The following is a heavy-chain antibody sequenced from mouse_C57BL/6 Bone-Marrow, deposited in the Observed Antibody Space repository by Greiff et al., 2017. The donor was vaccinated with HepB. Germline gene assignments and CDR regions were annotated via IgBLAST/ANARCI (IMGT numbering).Heavy chain of an antibody. Sequence: VQLQQSGAELVRPGASVTLSCKASGYTFTDYEMHWVKQTPVHGLEWIGAIDPETGGTAYNQKFKGKAILTADKSSSTAYMELRSLTSEDSAVYYCASPTTGCAMDYWGQGTSVTVSS. V-gene: IGHV1-15*01. D-gene: IGHD4-1*01. CDR3: ASPTTGCAMDY. CDR2: IDPETGGT. J-gene: IGHJ4*01. CDR1: GYTFTDYE.